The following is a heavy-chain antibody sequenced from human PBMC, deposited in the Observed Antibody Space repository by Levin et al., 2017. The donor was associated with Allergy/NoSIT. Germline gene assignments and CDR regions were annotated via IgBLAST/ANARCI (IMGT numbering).Heavy chain of an antibody. CDR3: ARADTAMQKRGYYYGMDV. V-gene: IGHV1-69*01. CDR1: GGTFSSYA. Sequence: GGSLRLSCKASGGTFSSYAISWVRQAPGQGLEWMGGIIPIFGTANYAQKFQGRVTITADESTSTAYMELSSLRSEDTAVYYCARADTAMQKRGYYYGMDVWGQGTTVTVSS. D-gene: IGHD5-18*01. CDR2: IIPIFGTA. J-gene: IGHJ6*02.